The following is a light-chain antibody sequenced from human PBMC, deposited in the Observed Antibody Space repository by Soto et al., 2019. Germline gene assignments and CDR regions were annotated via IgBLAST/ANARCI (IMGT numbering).Light chain of an antibody. J-gene: IGLJ2*01. CDR3: TSYTITHIPVI. CDR1: SSDVGGYNY. CDR2: EVS. V-gene: IGLV2-14*01. Sequence: QSALTQPASVSGSPGQSITISCTGTSSDVGGYNYVSWYQQHPGKAPKLMIYEVSNRPSGVSNRFSGSKSGNTASLTISGLQPEDEASYYCTSYTITHIPVIFGGGTKLTVL.